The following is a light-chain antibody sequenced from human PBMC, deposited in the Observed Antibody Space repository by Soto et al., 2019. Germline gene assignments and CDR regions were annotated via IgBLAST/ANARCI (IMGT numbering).Light chain of an antibody. CDR1: SSDIGSYNL. V-gene: IGLV2-23*03. Sequence: QSALTQPASVSGSPGQSITISCTGTSSDIGSYNLVSWYQQHPGKAPKLMIYEGSKRPSGVSYRFSGSKSGNTASLTISGLQSEDEADYYCCSYAGGSTFDVVFGGGTKVTVL. J-gene: IGLJ2*01. CDR3: CSYAGGSTFDVV. CDR2: EGS.